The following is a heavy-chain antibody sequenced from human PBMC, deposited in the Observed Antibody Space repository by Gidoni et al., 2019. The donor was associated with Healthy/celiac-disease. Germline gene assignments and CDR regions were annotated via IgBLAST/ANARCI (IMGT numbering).Heavy chain of an antibody. J-gene: IGHJ4*02. D-gene: IGHD6-19*01. CDR1: GFTFSSYA. CDR2: ISGSGGST. Sequence: EVQLLESGGGLVQPGGSLRPAFAASGFTFSSYALSWVRQAPRKGLEWVSAISGSGGSTYYADSVKGRFTISRDNSKNTLYLQMNSLRAEDTAVYSCAKEVYSSGWSPGWDYWGQGTLVTVSS. V-gene: IGHV3-23*01. CDR3: AKEVYSSGWSPGWDY.